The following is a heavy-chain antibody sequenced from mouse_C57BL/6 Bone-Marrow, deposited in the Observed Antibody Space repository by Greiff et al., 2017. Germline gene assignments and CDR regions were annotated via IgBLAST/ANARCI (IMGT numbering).Heavy chain of an antibody. D-gene: IGHD2-1*01. V-gene: IGHV5-17*01. CDR3: ARGDGNSSWFAY. CDR2: ISSGSSTI. Sequence: EVKLMESGGGLVKPGGSLKLSCAASGFTFSDYGMHWVRQAPEKGLEWVAYISSGSSTIYYADTVKGRFTISRDTAKNTLFLQMTSLRSEDTAMYYCARGDGNSSWFAYWGQGTLVTVSA. J-gene: IGHJ3*01. CDR1: GFTFSDYG.